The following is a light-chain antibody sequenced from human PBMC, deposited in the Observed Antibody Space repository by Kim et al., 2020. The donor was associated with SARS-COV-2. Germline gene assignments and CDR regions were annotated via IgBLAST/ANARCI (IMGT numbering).Light chain of an antibody. Sequence: DIQMTQSPSSLSESVGDRVTITCRASQGISNSLVWYQQIPGKGPKVLIYDASTLQSGVPSRFSGSGSGTDFTLTISSLQPEDVATYYCQKYNSAPWTLGQVTKVVIK. CDR1: QGISNS. CDR2: DAS. J-gene: IGKJ1*01. CDR3: QKYNSAPWT. V-gene: IGKV1-27*01.